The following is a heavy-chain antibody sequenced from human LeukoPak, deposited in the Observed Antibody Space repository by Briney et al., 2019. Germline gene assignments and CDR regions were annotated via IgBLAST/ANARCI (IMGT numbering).Heavy chain of an antibody. Sequence: ASVKVSCKASGGTFSSYAISWVRQAPGQGLEWMGGIIPIFGTANYAQKFQGRVTITADESTSTAYMELSSLRSEDTAVYYCARTTPKPAAMGGYYYYYMDVWGKGTKVTVSS. D-gene: IGHD2-2*01. CDR3: ARTTPKPAAMGGYYYYYMDV. CDR2: IIPIFGTA. J-gene: IGHJ6*03. CDR1: GGTFSSYA. V-gene: IGHV1-69*01.